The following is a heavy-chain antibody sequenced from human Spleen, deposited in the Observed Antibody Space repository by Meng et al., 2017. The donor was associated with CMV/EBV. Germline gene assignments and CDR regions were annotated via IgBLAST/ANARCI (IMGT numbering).Heavy chain of an antibody. J-gene: IGHJ6*02. D-gene: IGHD5-24*01. CDR2: ISSSSSYI. CDR1: GFTFSSYS. CDR3: ARDRMATRRVYYYGMDV. V-gene: IGHV3-21*01. Sequence: GESLKISCAASGFTFSSYSMNWVRQAPGKGLEWVSSISSSSSYIYYADSVKGRFTISRDNAKNSLYLQMNSLRAEDTAVYYCARDRMATRRVYYYGMDVWGQGTTVTVSS.